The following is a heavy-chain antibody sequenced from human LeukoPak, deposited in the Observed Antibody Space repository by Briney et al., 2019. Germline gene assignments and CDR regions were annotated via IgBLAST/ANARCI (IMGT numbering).Heavy chain of an antibody. D-gene: IGHD6-19*01. CDR3: ARDPGSGWTPIDY. Sequence: QPGGSLRLSCAASGFIFSNYWMSWVRQAPGKGLEWVANIKQDETEKYYVDSVKGRFTISRDNAKNSLYLQMNSLRVEDTAVYYCARDPGSGWTPIDYWGQGILVTVSS. CDR1: GFIFSNYW. CDR2: IKQDETEK. V-gene: IGHV3-7*05. J-gene: IGHJ4*02.